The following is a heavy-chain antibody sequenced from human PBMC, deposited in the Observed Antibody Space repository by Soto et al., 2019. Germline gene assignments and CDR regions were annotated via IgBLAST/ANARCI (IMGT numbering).Heavy chain of an antibody. CDR2: IYRSGAT. CDR3: ARDSGMIRGSYGVDV. Sequence: VGSLRLSCAASGFTVTSNYMTWVRQAPGKGLEWVSVIYRSGATYYPDSVRGRFTTSRDYSHNTLYLQMDSLRVEDTAVYYCARDSGMIRGSYGVDVWGPGTTVTVS. D-gene: IGHD3-10*01. V-gene: IGHV3-53*01. J-gene: IGHJ6*02. CDR1: GFTVTSNY.